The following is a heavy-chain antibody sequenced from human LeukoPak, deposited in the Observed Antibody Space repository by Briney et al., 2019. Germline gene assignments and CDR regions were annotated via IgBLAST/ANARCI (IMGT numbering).Heavy chain of an antibody. J-gene: IGHJ4*02. CDR3: AKDHCSGGSCYSLDY. V-gene: IGHV3-43*01. Sequence: GGSLRHSCAASGFTFDDYTMHWVRQAPGKGLEWVSLISWDGGSTYYADSVKGRFTISRDNSKNSLYLQMNSLRTEDTALYYCAKDHCSGGSCYSLDYWGQGTLVTVSS. D-gene: IGHD2-15*01. CDR1: GFTFDDYT. CDR2: ISWDGGST.